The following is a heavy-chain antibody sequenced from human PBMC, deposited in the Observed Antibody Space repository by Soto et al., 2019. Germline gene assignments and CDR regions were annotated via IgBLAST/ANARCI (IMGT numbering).Heavy chain of an antibody. V-gene: IGHV4-39*01. CDR3: ARRERAAGTDWWFDP. Sequence: SETLTLTCTVSGGSIGSSSFHWGWIRQPPGKGLEWIVSIYSSGSTYYSPSLKSRVTISVDTSKNQFSLKLSSVTAADTAVYYCARRERAAGTDWWFDPWGQGTLVTVSS. CDR2: IYSSGST. D-gene: IGHD6-13*01. CDR1: GGSIGSSSFH. J-gene: IGHJ5*02.